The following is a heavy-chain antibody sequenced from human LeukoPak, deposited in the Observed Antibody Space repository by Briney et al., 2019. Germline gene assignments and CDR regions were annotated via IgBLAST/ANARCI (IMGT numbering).Heavy chain of an antibody. D-gene: IGHD3-3*01. CDR3: ARGITIFGVVSEYYFDY. J-gene: IGHJ4*02. V-gene: IGHV4-59*01. Sequence: SETLSLTCTVSGGSISSYYWSWIRQPPGKGLEWIGYIYYSGSTNYSPSLKSRVTISVDTSKNQFSLKLSSVTAADTAVYYCARGITIFGVVSEYYFDYWGQGTLVTVSS. CDR2: IYYSGST. CDR1: GGSISSYY.